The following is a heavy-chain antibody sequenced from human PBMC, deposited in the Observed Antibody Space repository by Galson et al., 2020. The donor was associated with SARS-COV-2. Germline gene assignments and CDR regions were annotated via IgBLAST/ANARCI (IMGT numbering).Heavy chain of an antibody. V-gene: IGHV3-13*01. J-gene: IGHJ6*02. CDR3: ARATILYDYGMDV. D-gene: IGHD3-9*01. CDR2: IGTTGDT. CDR1: GFIFSGFD. Sequence: EGSLRLSCAASGFIFSGFDMHWVRQAAGKGLEWVSGIGTTGDTYYPESVKGRFTISRENAKNSLYLQMNSLRAEDTAVYYCARATILYDYGMDVWGQGTTVTVSS.